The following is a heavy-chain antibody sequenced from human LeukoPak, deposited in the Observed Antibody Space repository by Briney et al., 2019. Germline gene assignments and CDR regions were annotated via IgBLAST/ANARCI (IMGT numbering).Heavy chain of an antibody. CDR1: GGSISTYY. Sequence: SETLSLTCAVSGGSISTYYWSWIRQPPGKGPEWSAYIHSTGSTNYNPSLKSRVTISADTSKNQFSLTLRLVTAADTAVYYCARVARDGYLAYYFDYWGQGILVTVSS. CDR2: IHSTGST. CDR3: ARVARDGYLAYYFDY. J-gene: IGHJ4*02. V-gene: IGHV4-59*01. D-gene: IGHD5-24*01.